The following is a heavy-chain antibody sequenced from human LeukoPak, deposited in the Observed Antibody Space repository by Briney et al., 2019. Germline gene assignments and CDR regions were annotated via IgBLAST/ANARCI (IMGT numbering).Heavy chain of an antibody. CDR1: GFTFDDYA. CDR2: ISWNSGSI. Sequence: GRSLRLPCAASGFTFDDYAMHWVRQAPGKGLEWVSGISWNSGSIGYADSVKGRFTISRDNAKNSLYLQMNSLRAEDTALYYCAKDKDSSGYNFDYWGQGTLVTVSS. V-gene: IGHV3-9*01. D-gene: IGHD3-22*01. CDR3: AKDKDSSGYNFDY. J-gene: IGHJ4*02.